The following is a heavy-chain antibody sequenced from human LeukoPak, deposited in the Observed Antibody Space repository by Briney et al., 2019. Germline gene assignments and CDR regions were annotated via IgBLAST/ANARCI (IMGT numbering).Heavy chain of an antibody. CDR2: IWYDGSNK. V-gene: IGHV3-33*06. CDR3: ANSPASHYDILTGYWTHDAFDI. J-gene: IGHJ3*02. Sequence: PGGSLRLSCAASGFTFSSYGMHWVRQAPGKGLEWVAVIWYDGSNKYYADSVKGRFTISRDNSKNTLYLQMNSLRAEDTAVYYCANSPASHYDILTGYWTHDAFDIWGQGTMVTVSS. CDR1: GFTFSSYG. D-gene: IGHD3-9*01.